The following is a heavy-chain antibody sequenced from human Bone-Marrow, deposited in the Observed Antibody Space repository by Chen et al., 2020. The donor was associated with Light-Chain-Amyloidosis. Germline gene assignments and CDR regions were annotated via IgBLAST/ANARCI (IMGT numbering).Heavy chain of an antibody. D-gene: IGHD5-12*01. V-gene: IGHV5-51*01. CDR3: ARRRDGYNFDY. CDR2: IYPDDPDA. Sequence: EVQLEQSAPEVKKPGESLKIPCKGSGYTFPNYWIGWVRQMPGKGLEWMGVIYPDDPDARYSPSFEGQVTISADKSITTAYLQWRSLKASDTAMYYCARRRDGYNFDYWGQGTLVTVSS. CDR1: GYTFPNYW. J-gene: IGHJ4*02.